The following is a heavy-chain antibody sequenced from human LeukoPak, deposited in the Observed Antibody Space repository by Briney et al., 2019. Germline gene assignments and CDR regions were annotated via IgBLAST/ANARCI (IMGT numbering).Heavy chain of an antibody. Sequence: ASVKVSCKASGYTFTSYYMHWVRQAPGQGLEWMGIINPSGGGTSCAQKFQGRVTMTRDMSTSTVYMELSSLRSEDTAVYYCARDLVNYYDSSGYYRSGYYFDYWGQGTLVTVSS. V-gene: IGHV1-46*01. CDR2: INPSGGGT. CDR3: ARDLVNYYDSSGYYRSGYYFDY. J-gene: IGHJ4*02. CDR1: GYTFTSYY. D-gene: IGHD3-22*01.